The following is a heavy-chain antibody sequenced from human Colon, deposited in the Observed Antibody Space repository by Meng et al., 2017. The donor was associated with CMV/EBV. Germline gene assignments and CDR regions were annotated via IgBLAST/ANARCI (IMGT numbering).Heavy chain of an antibody. CDR1: GFTFSHYG. Sequence: GESLKISCAASGFTFSHYGMHWVRQAPGKGLEWAAFIRYDGSDAWYADFVKGRFTISRDNFKNTLYLQMNSLSAEDTALYYCAKDLMLAFGSGNQYYFDSWGQGTLVTVSS. CDR2: IRYDGSDA. J-gene: IGHJ4*02. CDR3: AKDLMLAFGSGNQYYFDS. V-gene: IGHV3-30*02. D-gene: IGHD3-10*01.